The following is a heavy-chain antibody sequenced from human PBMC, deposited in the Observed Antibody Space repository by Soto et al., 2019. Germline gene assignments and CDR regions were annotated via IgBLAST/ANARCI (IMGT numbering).Heavy chain of an antibody. Sequence: GSLRLSCAASGFTFRDYAMHWVRQAPGKGLEWVAVISYNDINKYYADSVKGRFSISRDNSKNTLYLQMNSLRAEDTAVYYCAREFVGKKYGDYWGQGTRVTVS. D-gene: IGHD2-15*01. V-gene: IGHV3-30-3*01. CDR1: GFTFRDYA. CDR3: AREFVGKKYGDY. CDR2: ISYNDINK. J-gene: IGHJ4*02.